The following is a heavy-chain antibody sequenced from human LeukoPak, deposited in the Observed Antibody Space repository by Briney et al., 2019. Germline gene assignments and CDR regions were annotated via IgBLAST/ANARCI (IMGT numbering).Heavy chain of an antibody. Sequence: SVKVSCKASGYTFTSYYMHWVRQAPGQGLEWMGGIIPLFGTADYAQKFQGRVTITADESTSTAYMELSSLRLEDTAVYYCARDLLGSASSYSSGAWDYWGQGTLVTVSS. V-gene: IGHV1-69*13. CDR3: ARDLLGSASSYSSGAWDY. D-gene: IGHD3-22*01. CDR2: IIPLFGTA. J-gene: IGHJ4*02. CDR1: GYTFTSYY.